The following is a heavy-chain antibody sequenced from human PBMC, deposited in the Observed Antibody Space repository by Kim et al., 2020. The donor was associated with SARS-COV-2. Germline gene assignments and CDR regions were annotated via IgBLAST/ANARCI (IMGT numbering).Heavy chain of an antibody. V-gene: IGHV3-7*01. CDR3: AKGNYYDSSGYFDY. D-gene: IGHD3-22*01. J-gene: IGHJ4*02. Sequence: DSVKGRFTISRDNAKNSLYLQMTSLRAEDTALYYCAKGNYYDSSGYFDYWGQGTLVTVSS.